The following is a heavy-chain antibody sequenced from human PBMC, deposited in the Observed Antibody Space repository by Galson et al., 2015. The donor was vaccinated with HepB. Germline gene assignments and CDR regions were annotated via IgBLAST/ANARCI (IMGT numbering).Heavy chain of an antibody. J-gene: IGHJ5*02. CDR1: EFTFSTYW. Sequence: SLRLSCAASEFTFSTYWLSWVRQAPGKGLEWLANIHPNGIEKYHVDPVKGRFTISRDNSNNTLYLLLNSLRSDDTAVYYCARDRMASRYGSGRLDHWGQGNLVIVSS. V-gene: IGHV3-7*01. D-gene: IGHD3-10*01. CDR3: ARDRMASRYGSGRLDH. CDR2: IHPNGIEK.